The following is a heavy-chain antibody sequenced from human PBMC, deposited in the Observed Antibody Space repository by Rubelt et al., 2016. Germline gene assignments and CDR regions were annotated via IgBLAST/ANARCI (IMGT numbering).Heavy chain of an antibody. CDR2: ISSSGSTI. CDR1: GFTFSDYY. Sequence: QVQLVESGGGVVQPGRSLRLSCAASGFTFSDYYMSWIRQAPGKGLEWVSYISSSGSTIYYADSVKGRFTISRDKAKNSLYLQMNSLRAEDTAVYYCARDIVVVILTTGFDYWGQGTLVTVSS. V-gene: IGHV3-11*04. CDR3: ARDIVVVILTTGFDY. J-gene: IGHJ4*02. D-gene: IGHD2-21*01.